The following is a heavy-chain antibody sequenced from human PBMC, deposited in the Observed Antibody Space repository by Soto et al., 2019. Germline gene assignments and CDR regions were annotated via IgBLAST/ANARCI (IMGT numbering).Heavy chain of an antibody. Sequence: GXLMLYSSASGFTLSGYWMHWVLQAPGKGLVWVSRINSDGSSTSYADSVKGRFTISKDNAKNTLYLQMNSLRAGDTAVYYCARDNMVRPFDYWGQGTLVTVYS. V-gene: IGHV3-74*01. CDR1: GFTLSGYW. J-gene: IGHJ4*02. D-gene: IGHD3-10*01. CDR2: INSDGSST. CDR3: ARDNMVRPFDY.